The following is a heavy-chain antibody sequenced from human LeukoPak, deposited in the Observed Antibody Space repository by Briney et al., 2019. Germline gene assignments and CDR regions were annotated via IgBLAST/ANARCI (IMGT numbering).Heavy chain of an antibody. D-gene: IGHD5-18*01. CDR3: AKDYDTAIVFDY. J-gene: IGHJ4*02. CDR1: GFTFSSYG. Sequence: PGRSLRLSCVASGFTFSSYGMHWVRQAPGQGLEWVAVISYDGSNKYYADSVKGRFTISRDNSKNTLYLQMNSLRAEDTAVYYYAKDYDTAIVFDYWGQGTLVTVSS. CDR2: ISYDGSNK. V-gene: IGHV3-30*18.